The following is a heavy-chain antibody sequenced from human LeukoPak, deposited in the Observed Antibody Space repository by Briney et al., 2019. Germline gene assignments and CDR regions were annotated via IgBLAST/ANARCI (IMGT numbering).Heavy chain of an antibody. Sequence: GASVKVSCKASGYTFTGYYMPWVRQAPGQGLEWMGWINPNSGGTHYAQKFQGRVTMTRDTSISTAYMELSRLRSDDTAVYYCARAGGRSWFDPWGQGTLVTVSS. CDR2: INPNSGGT. CDR1: GYTFTGYY. V-gene: IGHV1-2*02. J-gene: IGHJ5*02. CDR3: ARAGGRSWFDP.